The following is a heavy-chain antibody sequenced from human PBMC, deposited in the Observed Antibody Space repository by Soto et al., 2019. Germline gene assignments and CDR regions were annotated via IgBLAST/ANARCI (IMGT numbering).Heavy chain of an antibody. CDR1: GYSFTSYW. V-gene: IGHV5-10-1*01. D-gene: IGHD3-3*01. J-gene: IGHJ6*02. CDR3: ARQSYDFWSGYPSYGMDV. Sequence: PGESLKISCKGSGYSFTSYWISWVRQMPGKGLEWRGRIDPSDSYTNYSPSFQGHVTISADKSISTAYLQWSSLKASDTAMYYCARQSYDFWSGYPSYGMDVWGQGTTVTVSS. CDR2: IDPSDSYT.